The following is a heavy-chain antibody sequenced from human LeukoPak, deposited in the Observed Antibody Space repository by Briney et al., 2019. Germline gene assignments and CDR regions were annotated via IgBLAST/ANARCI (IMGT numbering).Heavy chain of an antibody. CDR2: ITYDENIK. V-gene: IGHV3-30*02. CDR3: ARGDYDYYYYMDV. Sequence: GGSLRLSCKASGFPFSSYGMQWVRQAPGKGLEWVACITYDENIKYYADSVKGRFTISRDNAKNSLYLQMNSLGAEDTAVYYCARGDYDYYYYMDVWGKGTTVTVSS. CDR1: GFPFSSYG. D-gene: IGHD2-21*02. J-gene: IGHJ6*03.